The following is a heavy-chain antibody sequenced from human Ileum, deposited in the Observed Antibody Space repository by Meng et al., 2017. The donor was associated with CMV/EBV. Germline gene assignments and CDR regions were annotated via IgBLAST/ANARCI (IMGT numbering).Heavy chain of an antibody. CDR3: AREGSAFHYFDY. D-gene: IGHD3-10*01. CDR1: GGSVSSDSYY. J-gene: IGHJ4*02. V-gene: IGHV4-61*01. CDR2: VYFSGST. Sequence: SETLSLTCTVSGGSVSSDSYYWSWIRQPPGKGLEWIGYVYFSGSTNYNPSLKSRVTISVDTSKNQFSLKLSSVTAADTAVYYCAREGSAFHYFDYWGQGTLVTVSS.